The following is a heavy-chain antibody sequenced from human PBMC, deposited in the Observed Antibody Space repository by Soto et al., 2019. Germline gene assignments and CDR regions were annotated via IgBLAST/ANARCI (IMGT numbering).Heavy chain of an antibody. CDR3: ARHPGYYDILTGYTTYCFDY. CDR1: GGSICTYY. D-gene: IGHD3-9*01. J-gene: IGHJ4*02. CDR2: IYYRGNT. Sequence: SETLSLTCTVPGGSICTYYWSWIRQPPGKGLEWIGYIYYRGNTNYNPSLRSRVTISPDTPKNQFSLKLSSVTAADTAVYYCARHPGYYDILTGYTTYCFDYWGQGTLVTVSS. V-gene: IGHV4-59*08.